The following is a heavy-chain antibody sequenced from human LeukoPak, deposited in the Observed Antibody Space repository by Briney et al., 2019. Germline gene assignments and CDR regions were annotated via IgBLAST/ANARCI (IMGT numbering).Heavy chain of an antibody. CDR2: IWYDGSNK. D-gene: IGHD1-26*01. V-gene: IGHV3-33*06. J-gene: IGHJ5*02. CDR3: AKDWEDAIDP. Sequence: PGGSLRLSCAAPGFTFSSYGMHWVRQAPGKGPEWVAVIWYDGSNKYYADSVKGRFTISRDNSKNTLYLQMNSLRAEDTAVYYCAKDWEDAIDPWGQGTLVTVSS. CDR1: GFTFSSYG.